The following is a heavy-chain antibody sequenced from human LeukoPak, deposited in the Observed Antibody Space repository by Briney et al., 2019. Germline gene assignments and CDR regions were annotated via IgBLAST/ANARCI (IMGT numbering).Heavy chain of an antibody. J-gene: IGHJ4*02. CDR2: MNPNSGNT. Sequence: GASVKVSCKASGYTFTSYDISWVRQATGQGLEWMGWMNPNSGNTGYAQKFQGRVTMTRNTSISTAYMELSSLRSEDTAVYYCARGLLQAAVAGILLAFDYWGQGTLVTVSS. V-gene: IGHV1-8*01. CDR3: ARGLLQAAVAGILLAFDY. CDR1: GYTFTSYD. D-gene: IGHD6-19*01.